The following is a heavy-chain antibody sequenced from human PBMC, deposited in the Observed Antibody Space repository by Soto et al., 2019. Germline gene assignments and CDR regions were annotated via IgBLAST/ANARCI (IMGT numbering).Heavy chain of an antibody. CDR3: AKEVAAWVTDLDY. D-gene: IGHD2-15*01. CDR1: GFTFSSYA. V-gene: IGHV3-23*01. Sequence: EVQLLESGGGLVQPGGSLRLSCAASGFTFSSYAMSWVRQAPGKGLEWVSGISDSGGSKYYADSVRGRFTISRDNFKKPVYLQMSWLRADDTAVYYCAKEVAAWVTDLDYWGQVTQVTVSS. CDR2: ISDSGGSK. J-gene: IGHJ4*02.